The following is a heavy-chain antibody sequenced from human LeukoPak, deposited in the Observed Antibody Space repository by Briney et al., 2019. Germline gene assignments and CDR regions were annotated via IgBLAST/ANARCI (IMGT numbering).Heavy chain of an antibody. CDR1: GFTFSTFE. D-gene: IGHD1-26*01. J-gene: IGHJ4*02. CDR3: GGKVEATRGYYSKY. CDR2: ISDSGTTI. V-gene: IGHV3-48*03. Sequence: PGGSLRLSCAASGFTFSTFEMSWVRQAPGKGLEWVSYISDSGTTIYYTDSVKGRFTISRDNAKNSLYLQMNRLRAEDAGVYYCGGKVEATRGYYSKYWGQGARVTVSP.